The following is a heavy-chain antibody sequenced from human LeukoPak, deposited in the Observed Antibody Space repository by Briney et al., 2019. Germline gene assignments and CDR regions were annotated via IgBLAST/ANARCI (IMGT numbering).Heavy chain of an antibody. V-gene: IGHV1-2*02. J-gene: IGHJ6*02. CDR1: GYTFTGYY. CDR2: INPNSGGT. CDR3: ARDMTYYYGSGSSYGMDV. D-gene: IGHD3-10*01. Sequence: ASVKVSCKASGYTFTGYYMHWVRQAPGQGLEWMGCINPNSGGTNYAQKFQGRVTMTRDTSISTAYMELSRLRSDDTAVYYCARDMTYYYGSGSSYGMDVWGQGTTVTVSS.